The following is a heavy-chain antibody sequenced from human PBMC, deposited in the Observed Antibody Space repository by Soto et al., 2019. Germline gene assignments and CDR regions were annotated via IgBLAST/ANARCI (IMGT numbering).Heavy chain of an antibody. CDR2: IYYIGNT. J-gene: IGHJ4*01. CDR3: GGQDYGAKGYYFEN. D-gene: IGHD4-17*01. Sequence: QLQLQESGSGLVKPSETLSLTCTVSNGSISSRSSYWGWIRQTPGKGLEWIGSIYYIGNTYYNPSLESRVTISIDTSKTQFALKLNSVTAAATAVYFCGGQDYGAKGYYFENCG. V-gene: IGHV4-39*01. CDR1: NGSISSRSSY.